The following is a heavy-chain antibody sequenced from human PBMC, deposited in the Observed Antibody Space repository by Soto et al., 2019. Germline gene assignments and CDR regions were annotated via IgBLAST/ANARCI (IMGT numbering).Heavy chain of an antibody. V-gene: IGHV3-23*01. CDR3: AKDFSPYNWNHPAIFDY. Sequence: PGGSLRLSCAASGFTFSSYAMSWVRQAPGKGLEWVSAISGSGGSTYYADSVKGRFTISRDNSKNTLYLQMNSLRAEDTAVYYCAKDFSPYNWNHPAIFDYWGQGTLVTVSS. CDR2: ISGSGGST. CDR1: GFTFSSYA. J-gene: IGHJ4*02. D-gene: IGHD1-20*01.